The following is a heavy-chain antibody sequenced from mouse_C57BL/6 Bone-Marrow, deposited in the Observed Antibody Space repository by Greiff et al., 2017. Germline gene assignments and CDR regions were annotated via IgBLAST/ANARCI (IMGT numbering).Heavy chain of an antibody. D-gene: IGHD2-4*01. CDR3: ARVRLRRRVDY. CDR1: GYTFTSYW. J-gene: IGHJ2*01. V-gene: IGHV1-53*01. Sequence: VQLQQPGTELVKPGASVKLSCKASGYTFTSYWLNWVKQRPGQGLEWIGNINPSNGGTNYNEKFKSKATLTVDKSSSNAYMQLSRLTSEDSAVYYCARVRLRRRVDYWGQGTTLTVSS. CDR2: INPSNGGT.